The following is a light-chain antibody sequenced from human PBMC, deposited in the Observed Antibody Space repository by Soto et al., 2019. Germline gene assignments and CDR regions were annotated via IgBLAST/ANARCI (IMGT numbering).Light chain of an antibody. CDR3: AAWDDSLSGVI. CDR1: RSNIGTNY. V-gene: IGLV1-44*01. J-gene: IGLJ2*01. Sequence: QSVLTQPPSASGTPGQRVTISCSGGRSNIGTNYVHWYQKLLGTAPKLLIYSSDHRPSGVPDRFSGTKSGTSASLVISGLQSEDEGDYYCAAWDDSLSGVIFGGGTKVTVL. CDR2: SSD.